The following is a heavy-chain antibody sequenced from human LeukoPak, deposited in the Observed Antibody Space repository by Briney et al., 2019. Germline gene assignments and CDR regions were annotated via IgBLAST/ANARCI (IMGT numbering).Heavy chain of an antibody. J-gene: IGHJ4*02. CDR3: TKLVAVAGTGFDY. V-gene: IGHV3-9*01. D-gene: IGHD6-19*01. CDR1: GFTFDDYA. Sequence: GGSLRLTCAASGFTFDDYAMHWVRQAPGKGLEWVSGISWNSGSIGYADSVKGRFTISRDNAKNSLYLQMNSLRAEDTALYYCTKLVAVAGTGFDYWGQGTLVTVSS. CDR2: ISWNSGSI.